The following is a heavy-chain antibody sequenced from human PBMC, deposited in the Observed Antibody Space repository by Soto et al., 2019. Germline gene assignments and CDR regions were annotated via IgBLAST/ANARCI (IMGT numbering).Heavy chain of an antibody. J-gene: IGHJ4*02. CDR1: GYRFSNYA. CDR3: ARADDYGSGPIDH. V-gene: IGHV1-18*01. D-gene: IGHD3-10*01. CDR2: LAIINGNT. Sequence: QVQLVQSGSEMKNPGASVKVSCKTSGYRFSNYAITWVRQAPGQGLEWMGWLAIINGNTNFAEKFRDRLTMTSDTGTQTVTMELRSLRSDDTAVYFCARADDYGSGPIDHWGQGTLITVSS.